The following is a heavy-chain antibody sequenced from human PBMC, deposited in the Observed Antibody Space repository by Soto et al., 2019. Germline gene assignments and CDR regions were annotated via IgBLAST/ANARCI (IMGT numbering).Heavy chain of an antibody. V-gene: IGHV4-59*01. D-gene: IGHD6-19*01. CDR3: KRVRHGWTFFDY. CDR1: GGSIRSYY. Sequence: PSETLSLTCTVYGGSIRSYYWSWLRQPPGKGLEWIGNIYYSGSTNYNPSRKSRVTMSVDMSKNQFSLNLRSVTAADTAIYYCKRVRHGWTFFDYWSQGTLVTVSS. CDR2: IYYSGST. J-gene: IGHJ4*02.